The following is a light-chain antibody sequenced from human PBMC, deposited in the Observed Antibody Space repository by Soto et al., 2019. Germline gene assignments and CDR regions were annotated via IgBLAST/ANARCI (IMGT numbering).Light chain of an antibody. Sequence: IQITHSPSPLSASLEDRATSTCRASQTVNAWLASYHQKPAEQPKLLLHDGSELRGGVPARFSGGGSGTEFILTISSLQHEDFATYFCQQYKSACPWTFGQGTKVDIK. CDR1: QTVNAW. V-gene: IGKV1-5*01. J-gene: IGKJ1*01. CDR2: DGS. CDR3: QQYKSACPWT.